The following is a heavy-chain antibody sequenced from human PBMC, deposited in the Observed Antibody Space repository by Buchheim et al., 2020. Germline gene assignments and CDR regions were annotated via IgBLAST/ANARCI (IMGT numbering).Heavy chain of an antibody. V-gene: IGHV3-21*01. CDR3: ARGRGYFDWLEGMDV. CDR1: GFTFSSYS. J-gene: IGHJ6*02. D-gene: IGHD3-9*01. CDR2: ISSSSSYI. Sequence: EVQLVESGGGLVKPGGSLRLSCAASGFTFSSYSMNWVRQAPGKGLEWVSSISSSSSYIYYADSVKGRFTVSRDNAKNSLYLQMNSLRAEDTAVYYCARGRGYFDWLEGMDVWGQGTT.